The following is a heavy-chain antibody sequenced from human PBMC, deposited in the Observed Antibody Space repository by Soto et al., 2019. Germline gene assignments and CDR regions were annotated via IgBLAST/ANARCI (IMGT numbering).Heavy chain of an antibody. CDR1: EFTFNTIA. J-gene: IGHJ5*02. CDR2: FSISGDTT. CDR3: ANVVRLGFVVPPRP. Sequence: GGSRRLSCVTSEFTFNTIAMCWVRRAAVKGLEWVSAFSISGDTTYYADSVKGRCFISRDNFKNTLYLQMNSLRAEDTAVYYGANVVRLGFVVPPRPCGQGGLILVSS. D-gene: IGHD2-15*01. V-gene: IGHV3-23*01.